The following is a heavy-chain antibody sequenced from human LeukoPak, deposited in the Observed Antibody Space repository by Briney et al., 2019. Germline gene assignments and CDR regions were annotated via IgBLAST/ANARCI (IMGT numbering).Heavy chain of an antibody. CDR2: NSSSSSAI. CDR1: GFTFSSYS. V-gene: IGHV3-48*02. CDR3: VRDRFYSFDY. J-gene: IGHJ4*02. Sequence: GGSLRLSCAASGFTFSSYSMNWVRQAPGKGLEWISYNSSSSSAIYYADSVKGRFTISRDNAKNSLYLQMNSLRDEDTAVYYCVRDRFYSFDYWGQGTLVTVSS.